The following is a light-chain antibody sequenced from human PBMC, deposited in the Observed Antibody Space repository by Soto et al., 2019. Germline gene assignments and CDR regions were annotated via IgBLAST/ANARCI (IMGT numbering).Light chain of an antibody. V-gene: IGLV2-8*01. CDR1: SSDVGAYKY. CDR3: TSDIGRSIGV. CDR2: EVS. J-gene: IGLJ3*02. Sequence: QSALTQPPSASGSPGQSVTISCTGTSSDVGAYKYVSWYQQHPGKAPKLMIYEVSKRPSGVPDRFSGSKSGNTASLTVSGLQAEDEADYYCTSDIGRSIGVFGGGTKLTVL.